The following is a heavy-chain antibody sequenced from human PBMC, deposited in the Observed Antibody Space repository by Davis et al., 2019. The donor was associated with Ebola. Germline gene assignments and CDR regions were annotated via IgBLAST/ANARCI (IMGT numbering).Heavy chain of an antibody. V-gene: IGHV3-53*01. J-gene: IGHJ6*02. CDR1: GFTVSRNY. CDR3: AREGYYEKYSMDV. CDR2: IYSGGST. Sequence: GESLKISCAASGFTVSRNYMSWVRQAPGKGLEWVSVIYSGGSTYHADSVKGRFTISRDNSKNTLYLQMNSLRAEDTAVYYCAREGYYEKYSMDVWGQGTTVTVSS. D-gene: IGHD3-22*01.